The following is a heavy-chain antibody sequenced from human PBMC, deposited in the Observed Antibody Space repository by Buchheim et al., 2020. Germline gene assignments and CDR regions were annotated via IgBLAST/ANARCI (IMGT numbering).Heavy chain of an antibody. CDR1: GFTFSYYY. Sequence: QVQLVESGGGLVKPGGSLRLSCAASGFTFSYYYMSWIRQAPGKGLEWVSYISSSGSTIYYADSVKGRFTIYRDNSKNSLDLQMNSLRAEDTAVYYCASSPTAQYYDFWSGYNYYFDYWGQGTL. CDR3: ASSPTAQYYDFWSGYNYYFDY. D-gene: IGHD3-3*01. V-gene: IGHV3-11*01. CDR2: ISSSGSTI. J-gene: IGHJ4*02.